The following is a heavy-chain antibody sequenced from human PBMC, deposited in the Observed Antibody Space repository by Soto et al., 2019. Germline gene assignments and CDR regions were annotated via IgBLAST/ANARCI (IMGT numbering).Heavy chain of an antibody. J-gene: IGHJ6*02. V-gene: IGHV1-18*01. D-gene: IGHD6-19*01. Sequence: ASVKVSCKASGYTFTSYGISWVRQAPGQGLEWMGWINAYNGNTNYAQKLQGRVTMTTDTSTSTAYMELRSLRSDDTAVYYCARSGYSSGWSPLLDYGMAFWGQGTTVPVSS. CDR3: ARSGYSSGWSPLLDYGMAF. CDR1: GYTFTSYG. CDR2: INAYNGNT.